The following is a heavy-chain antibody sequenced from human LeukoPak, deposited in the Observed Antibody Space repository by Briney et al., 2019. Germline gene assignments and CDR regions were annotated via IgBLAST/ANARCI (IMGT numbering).Heavy chain of an antibody. CDR2: ISGDGVST. CDR1: GFTFSSYA. CDR3: AKDSAKKYDDY. J-gene: IGHJ4*02. D-gene: IGHD2/OR15-2a*01. Sequence: GGSLRLSCAASGFTFSSYAMSWVRQAPGKGLEWVSAISGDGVSTYYADSVKGRFTISRDNSKNTLYLQMNGLRAEDTAVYYCAKDSAKKYDDYWGQGTLVTVSS. V-gene: IGHV3-23*01.